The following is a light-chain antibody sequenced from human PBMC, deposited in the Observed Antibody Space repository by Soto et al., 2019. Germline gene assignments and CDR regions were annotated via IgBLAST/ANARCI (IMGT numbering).Light chain of an antibody. Sequence: QSVLTQPPSASGTPGQRVTIYCSGSSSNIGSNTVNWYQQITGTAPKLLIYNDNQRPSGVPDRFSGSKSGTSGSLAISGLQSEDEGDYYCAAWDDSLNGHVVFGGGTKVTVL. J-gene: IGLJ2*01. V-gene: IGLV1-44*01. CDR2: NDN. CDR1: SSNIGSNT. CDR3: AAWDDSLNGHVV.